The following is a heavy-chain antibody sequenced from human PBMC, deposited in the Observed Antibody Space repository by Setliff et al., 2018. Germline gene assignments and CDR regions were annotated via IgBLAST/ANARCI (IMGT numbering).Heavy chain of an antibody. CDR2: FDHSGTT. CDR3: TRPHGGDYAFDI. Sequence: SETLSLTCTVYGASFSNYYWGWVRQPPEERLEWIAEFDHSGTTKYNPSLMGRVTISVDTSKNQVSLRLTSVTAADTALYYCTRPHGGDYAFDIWGPGTMVTVSS. J-gene: IGHJ3*02. CDR1: GASFSNYY. D-gene: IGHD4-17*01. V-gene: IGHV4-34*01.